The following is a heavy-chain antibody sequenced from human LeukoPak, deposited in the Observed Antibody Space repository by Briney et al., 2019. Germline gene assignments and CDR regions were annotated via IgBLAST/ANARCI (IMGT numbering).Heavy chain of an antibody. Sequence: GGSLRLSCAASGFTVSSNSMSWVCQAPGKGLEWVSVIYSGTSTYYADSVQGRFTISRDNSKNTLYLQMNSLRAEDTAVYYCARGIRGSGWYFYVDYWGQGTLVTVSS. CDR2: IYSGTST. CDR3: ARGIRGSGWYFYVDY. D-gene: IGHD6-19*01. CDR1: GFTVSSNS. V-gene: IGHV3-53*01. J-gene: IGHJ4*02.